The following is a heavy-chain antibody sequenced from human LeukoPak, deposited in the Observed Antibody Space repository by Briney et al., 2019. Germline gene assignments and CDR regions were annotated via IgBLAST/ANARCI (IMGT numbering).Heavy chain of an antibody. CDR1: GYTFTSYG. CDR3: ARDRQCGY. J-gene: IGHJ4*02. CDR2: ISPYNGNT. V-gene: IGHV1-18*01. D-gene: IGHD2-21*01. Sequence: ASVKVSCKASGYTFTSYGISWVRQAPGQGLEWMGLISPYNGNTNYAPKLQGRVTMTTDKATSTAYMELTSLTSDDTAVYYCARDRQCGYWGQGTLVTVSS.